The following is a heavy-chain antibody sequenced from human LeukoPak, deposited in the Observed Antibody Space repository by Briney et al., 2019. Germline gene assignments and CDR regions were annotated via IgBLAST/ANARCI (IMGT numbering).Heavy chain of an antibody. CDR2: INHSGST. Sequence: KSSETLSLTCAVYGGSFSGYYWSWIRQPPGKGLEWIGEINHSGSTNYNPSLKSRVTISVDTSKNQFSLKLSSVTAADTAVYYCARGNSAYYYDSSGSGDAFDIWGQGTMVTVSS. CDR3: ARGNSAYYYDSSGSGDAFDI. CDR1: GGSFSGYY. D-gene: IGHD3-22*01. V-gene: IGHV4-34*01. J-gene: IGHJ3*02.